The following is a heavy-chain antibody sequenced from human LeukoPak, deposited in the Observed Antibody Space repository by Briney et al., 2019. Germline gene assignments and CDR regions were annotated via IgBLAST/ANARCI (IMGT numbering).Heavy chain of an antibody. CDR2: IIPIFGTA. J-gene: IGHJ4*02. CDR1: GGTFSSYA. D-gene: IGHD5-18*01. Sequence: SVKVSCKASGGTFSSYAISWVRQAPGQGLEWMGGIIPIFGTANYAQKFQGRVTITADESTSTAYMEPSSLRSEDPPVYFCARGIQLWLNYFVYWGQGTLVTVSS. CDR3: ARGIQLWLNYFVY. V-gene: IGHV1-69*13.